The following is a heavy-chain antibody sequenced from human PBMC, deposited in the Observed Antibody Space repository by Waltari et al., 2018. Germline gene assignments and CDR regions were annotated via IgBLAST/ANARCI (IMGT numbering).Heavy chain of an antibody. J-gene: IGHJ4*02. Sequence: EVQLVESGGGLVQPGRSLRLSCTASGFTFGDYAMSWVRQAPGKGLEWVGFIRSKAYGGTTEYAASVKGRFTISRDDSKSIAYLQMNSLKTEDTAVYYCTSKPVDTAMAPAYWGQGTLVTVSS. CDR3: TSKPVDTAMAPAY. D-gene: IGHD5-18*01. V-gene: IGHV3-49*04. CDR1: GFTFGDYA. CDR2: IRSKAYGGTT.